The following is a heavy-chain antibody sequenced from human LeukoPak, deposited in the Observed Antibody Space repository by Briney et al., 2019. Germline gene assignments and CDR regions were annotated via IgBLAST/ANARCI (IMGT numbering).Heavy chain of an antibody. D-gene: IGHD3-16*01. CDR1: GGSISSYY. CDR3: ARRREGEYYFDY. CDR2: IYYSGST. J-gene: IGHJ4*02. V-gene: IGHV4-59*08. Sequence: SVTLSLTCTVSGGSISSYYWSWIRQPPGKGLEWIGYIYYSGSTNYNPSLKSRVTISVDTSKNQFSLKLSSVTAADTAVYYCARRREGEYYFDYWGQGTLVTVSS.